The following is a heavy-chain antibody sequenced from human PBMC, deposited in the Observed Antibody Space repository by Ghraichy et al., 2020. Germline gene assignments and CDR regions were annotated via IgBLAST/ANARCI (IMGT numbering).Heavy chain of an antibody. CDR2: IYYSGST. J-gene: IGHJ4*02. CDR3: ARLAPVTTGIDY. Sequence: SETLSLTCTVSGGSISSSSYYWGWIRQPPGKGLEWIGIIYYSGSTYYNPSLKSRVTISVDTHKNQFSLKLSSVTAADTAVYYCARLAPVTTGIDYWGQGTLVTVSS. CDR1: GGSISSSSYY. D-gene: IGHD4-17*01. V-gene: IGHV4-39*01.